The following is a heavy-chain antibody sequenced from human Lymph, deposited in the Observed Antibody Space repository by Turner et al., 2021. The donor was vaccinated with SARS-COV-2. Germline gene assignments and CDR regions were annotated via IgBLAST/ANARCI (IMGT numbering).Heavy chain of an antibody. CDR2: ISGDGGGT. V-gene: IGHV3-43*02. CDR3: AKDPGYCSGGSCYSRTYFDF. D-gene: IGHD2-15*01. J-gene: IGHJ4*02. CDR1: GFTFDDYA. Sequence: GESGGGVVQPGGSLRLSCAASGFTFDDYAMHWVRQAPGKGLEWVSIISGDGGGTYYADSVKGRFTISRDNSKNSLSLQMNSLRAEDTALYYCAKDPGYCSGGSCYSRTYFDFWGQGTLVTVSA.